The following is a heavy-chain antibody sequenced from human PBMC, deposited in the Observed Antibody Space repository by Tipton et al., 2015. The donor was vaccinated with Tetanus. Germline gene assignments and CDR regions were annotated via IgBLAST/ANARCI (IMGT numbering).Heavy chain of an antibody. J-gene: IGHJ2*01. CDR2: LYDNGRT. CDR1: GGSISNHY. CDR3: ARGGSYSYGPRGFDL. D-gene: IGHD5-18*01. Sequence: TLSLTCTVSGGSISNHYWSWIRQPPGKGLEWIGYLYDNGRTKYNPSLNSRVTISVDTPKKQLSLKLTSVTAADTAVYYCARGGSYSYGPRGFDLWGRGTLVTVSS. V-gene: IGHV4-59*11.